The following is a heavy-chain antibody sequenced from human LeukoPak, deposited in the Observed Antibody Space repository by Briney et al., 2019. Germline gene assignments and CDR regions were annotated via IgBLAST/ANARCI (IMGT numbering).Heavy chain of an antibody. J-gene: IGHJ6*03. CDR2: MNPNSGNT. Sequence: ASVKVSCKASGYTFTSYDINWVRQATGQGLEWMGWMNPNSGNTGHAQKFQGRVTMTRNTSISTAYMELSSLRSEDTAVYYCXREGRXQQGYYYYYMDVWGKGTTVTVSS. D-gene: IGHD6-13*01. CDR1: GYTFTSYD. CDR3: XREGRXQQGYYYYYMDV. V-gene: IGHV1-8*01.